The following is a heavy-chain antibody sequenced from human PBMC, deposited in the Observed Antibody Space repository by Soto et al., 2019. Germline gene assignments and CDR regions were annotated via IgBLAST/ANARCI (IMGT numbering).Heavy chain of an antibody. CDR2: IYYSGST. D-gene: IGHD3-22*01. V-gene: IGHV4-59*01. CDR1: GGSISSYY. CDR3: AREVDYYDSSGYSHSVYDY. J-gene: IGHJ4*02. Sequence: PSETLSLTCTVSGGSISSYYWSWIRQPPGKGLEWIGYIYYSGSTNYNPSLKSRVTISVDTSKNQFSLKLSSVTAADTAVYYCAREVDYYDSSGYSHSVYDYWGQGTLVTVSS.